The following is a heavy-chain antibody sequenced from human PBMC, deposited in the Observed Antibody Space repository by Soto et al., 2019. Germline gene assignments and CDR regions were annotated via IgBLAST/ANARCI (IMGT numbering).Heavy chain of an antibody. D-gene: IGHD4-17*01. CDR2: INPNSGGT. CDR1: GYTFTVYY. V-gene: IGHV1-2*03. CDR3: GGGQYFHYDYYYYGMDV. Sequence: GASVKVSCKASGYTFTVYYMHCVLQSPLQWLEWMGWINPNSGGTNYAQKFQGRVTMTRDTSISTAYMELSRLRSDDTAVYYCGGGQYFHYDYYYYGMDVWGQGTTVTVSS. J-gene: IGHJ6*02.